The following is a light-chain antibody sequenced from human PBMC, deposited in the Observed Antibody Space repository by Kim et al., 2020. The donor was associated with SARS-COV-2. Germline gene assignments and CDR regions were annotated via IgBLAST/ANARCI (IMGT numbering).Light chain of an antibody. CDR2: VNSDGSH. Sequence: ASVKRTCTLNSGHSKYANACQQQQPEKGHRYLMKVNSDGSHIKGDEISDRFSGSSSGTERYLTISSLQSEDEADYYCQTWGPGFRVFGGGTQLTVL. CDR1: SGHSKYA. V-gene: IGLV4-69*01. CDR3: QTWGPGFRV. J-gene: IGLJ3*02.